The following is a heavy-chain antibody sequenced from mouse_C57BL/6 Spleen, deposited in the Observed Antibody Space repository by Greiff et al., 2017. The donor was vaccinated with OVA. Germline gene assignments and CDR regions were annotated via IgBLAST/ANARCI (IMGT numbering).Heavy chain of an antibody. CDR3: ARREYYGSSRAMDY. CDR1: GYSITSGYY. V-gene: IGHV3-6*01. D-gene: IGHD1-1*01. Sequence: EVQLVESGPGLVKPSQSLSLTCSVTGYSITSGYYWNWLRQFPGNKLEWMGYISYDGSNNYNPSLKNRISITRDTSKNQFFLKLKSVTTEDTATYYCARREYYGSSRAMDYWGQGTSVTVSS. J-gene: IGHJ4*01. CDR2: ISYDGSN.